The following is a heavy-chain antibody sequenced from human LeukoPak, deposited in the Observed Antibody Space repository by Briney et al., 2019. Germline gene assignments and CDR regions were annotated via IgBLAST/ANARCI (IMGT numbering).Heavy chain of an antibody. CDR2: IIPIFGTA. D-gene: IGHD3-22*01. J-gene: IGHJ4*02. V-gene: IGHV1-69*13. CDR3: ASPYDSSGYYRG. Sequence: ASVKVSCKASGGTFSSYAISWVRQAPGQGLEWMGGIIPIFGTANYAQKFQGRVTITADESTSTAYMELSSLRSEDTAVYYCASPYDSSGYYRGWGQGTLDTVSS. CDR1: GGTFSSYA.